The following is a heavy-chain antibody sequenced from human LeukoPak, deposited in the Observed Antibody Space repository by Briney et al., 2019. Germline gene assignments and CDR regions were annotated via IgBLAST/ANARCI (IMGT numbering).Heavy chain of an antibody. CDR2: IIPIFGTA. J-gene: IGHJ3*02. Sequence: ASVKVSCKASGGTFSSYAISWVRQAPGQGLEWMGGIIPIFGTANYAQKFQGRVTITADESTSIAYMELSSLRSEDTAVYYCARESAYDSSGYYGNDAFDIWGQGTMVTVSS. CDR3: ARESAYDSSGYYGNDAFDI. CDR1: GGTFSSYA. V-gene: IGHV1-69*01. D-gene: IGHD3-22*01.